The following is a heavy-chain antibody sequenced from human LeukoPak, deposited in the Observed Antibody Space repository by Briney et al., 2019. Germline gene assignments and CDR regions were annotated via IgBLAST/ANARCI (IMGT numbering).Heavy chain of an antibody. CDR3: ARFKVDDCTRTSCDSHGFDY. J-gene: IGHJ4*02. D-gene: IGHD2-2*01. CDR1: GGSFSGYY. CDR2: INHSGST. V-gene: IGHV4-34*01. Sequence: SETLSLTCAVYGGSFSGYYWSWIRQPPGKGLEWVGEINHSGSTNYNPSLKSRVTISVDTSKNQFSLKLSSVTAADTAIYYCARFKVDDCTRTSCDSHGFDYWGQGTLVTVSS.